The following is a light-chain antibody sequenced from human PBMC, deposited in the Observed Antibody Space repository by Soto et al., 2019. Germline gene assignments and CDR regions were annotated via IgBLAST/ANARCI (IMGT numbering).Light chain of an antibody. V-gene: IGKV1-5*03. CDR2: KAS. CDR3: QQYNSYSPVT. Sequence: DIQMTQSPSTLSASVGDRVTITCRASQSISSWLAWYQQKPGKAPKLLTYKASRLESGVPSRFSGSGSGTEFTLTISSLQPDDFATYYCQQYNSYSPVTFGQGTRLEIK. CDR1: QSISSW. J-gene: IGKJ5*01.